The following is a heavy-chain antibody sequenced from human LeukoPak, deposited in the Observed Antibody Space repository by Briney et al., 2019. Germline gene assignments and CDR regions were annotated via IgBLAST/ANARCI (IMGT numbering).Heavy chain of an antibody. D-gene: IGHD4-17*01. V-gene: IGHV5-51*01. Sequence: GESLKISCQASGYSFTNYWIGWVRQMPGKGLEWMGIIYPNDSDTRYSPSFQGQVTISAEKSISTAYLQWSSLKASDTAMYYCARVSLYGYYLDYWGQGTLVTVSS. CDR2: IYPNDSDT. CDR1: GYSFTNYW. CDR3: ARVSLYGYYLDY. J-gene: IGHJ4*02.